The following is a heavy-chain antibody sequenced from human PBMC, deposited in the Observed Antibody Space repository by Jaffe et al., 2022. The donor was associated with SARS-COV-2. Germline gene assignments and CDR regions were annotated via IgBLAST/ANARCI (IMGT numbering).Heavy chain of an antibody. CDR3: ARESDVYTIRGEFDY. CDR2: ISYDGSDK. CDR1: GFTFSRYT. D-gene: IGHD2-8*01. V-gene: IGHV3-30-3*01. J-gene: IGHJ4*02. Sequence: QLVESGGGVVQPGRSLRLSCAASGFTFSRYTMHWVRQAPGKGLEWVAIISYDGSDKYYADSVKGRFTISRDDSKNTLYLQMNSLRAEDTAVYYCARESDVYTIRGEFDYWGQGTLVTVSS.